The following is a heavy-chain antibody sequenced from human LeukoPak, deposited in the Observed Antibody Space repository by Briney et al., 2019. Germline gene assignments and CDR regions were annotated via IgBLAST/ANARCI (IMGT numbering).Heavy chain of an antibody. Sequence: KPSETLSLTFAVSGYSISSGYYWGWIRQPPGKGLEWIGSIYHSGSTYYNPSLKSRVTISVDTSKNQFSLKLSSVTAADTAVYYCAREVRDIVVVPAAMGGYYGMDVWGKGTTVTVSS. V-gene: IGHV4-38-2*01. J-gene: IGHJ6*04. D-gene: IGHD2-2*01. CDR3: AREVRDIVVVPAAMGGYYGMDV. CDR2: IYHSGST. CDR1: GYSISSGYY.